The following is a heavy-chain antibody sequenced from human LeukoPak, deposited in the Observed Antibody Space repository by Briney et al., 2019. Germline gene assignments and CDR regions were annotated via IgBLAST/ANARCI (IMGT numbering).Heavy chain of an antibody. D-gene: IGHD5-12*01. CDR1: GFTFSSYA. CDR3: AKRLRSQSFDY. CDR2: IDDSGGST. V-gene: IGHV3-23*01. J-gene: IGHJ4*02. Sequence: GGSLRLSCAASGFTFSSYAMTWVRQAPGKGLEWASAIDDSGGSTYYADSVKGRFTISRDNSKNTLYLQMDSLRAEDTAVYYCAKRLRSQSFDYWGQGTLVTVSS.